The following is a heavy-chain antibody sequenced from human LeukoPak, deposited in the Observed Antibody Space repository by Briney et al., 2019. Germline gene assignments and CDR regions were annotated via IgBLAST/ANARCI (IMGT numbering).Heavy chain of an antibody. J-gene: IGHJ4*02. V-gene: IGHV4-59*01. Sequence: PLETLSLTCTVSSGSISGYYWGWIRQPPGGTLEYIGHIYYTGKPDYNPSLKSRVTMSVDTSKNQFSLRLSSVTAADTAVYYCARWDCSSGTCFHLDYWGQGTLVTVSS. CDR2: IYYTGKP. D-gene: IGHD6-19*01. CDR1: SGSISGYY. CDR3: ARWDCSSGTCFHLDY.